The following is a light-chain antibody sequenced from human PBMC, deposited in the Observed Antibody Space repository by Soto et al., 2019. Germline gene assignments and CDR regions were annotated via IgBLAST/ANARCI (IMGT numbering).Light chain of an antibody. CDR2: EVS. V-gene: IGLV2-8*01. Sequence: QSALTQPPSASGSPGQSVTISCTGTSSDIGGYNYVSWYQQHPGKAPKLLIYEVSKWPSGVPDRFSGSKSGKTASLTVSGLQTEDEADYYCSSYGGSNNLDFGTGTKLTVL. CDR1: SSDIGGYNY. J-gene: IGLJ1*01. CDR3: SSYGGSNNLD.